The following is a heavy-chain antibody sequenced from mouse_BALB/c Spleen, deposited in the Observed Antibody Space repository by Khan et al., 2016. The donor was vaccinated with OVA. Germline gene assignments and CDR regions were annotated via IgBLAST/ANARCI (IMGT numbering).Heavy chain of an antibody. CDR1: GYSITTDYY. CDR3: TKVDYAYGDSSAVDY. D-gene: IGHD1-2*01. V-gene: IGHV3-6*02. CDR2: ISFDGNN. Sequence: EVKLEESGPGLVKPSQSLSLTCSVTGYSITTDYYWNWIRQFPGNKLEWMGYISFDGNNNYNPSLKNRISITRDTSKNQFFLRLNSVTTEDTGTYYYTKVDYAYGDSSAVDYWGQGTSVTVSS. J-gene: IGHJ4*01.